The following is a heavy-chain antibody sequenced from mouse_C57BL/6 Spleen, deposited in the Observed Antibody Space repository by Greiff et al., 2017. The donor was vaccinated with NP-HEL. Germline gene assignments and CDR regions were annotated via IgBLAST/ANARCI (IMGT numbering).Heavy chain of an antibody. J-gene: IGHJ3*01. CDR2: IYPGDGDT. D-gene: IGHD1-1*01. V-gene: IGHV1-82*01. Sequence: QVQLKESGPELVKPGASVKISCKASGYAFSSSWMNWVKQRPGKGLEWIGRIYPGDGDTNYNGKFKGKATLTADKSSSTAYMQLSSLTSEDSAVYFCARTYYGSSSFAYWGQGTLVTVSA. CDR1: GYAFSSSW. CDR3: ARTYYGSSSFAY.